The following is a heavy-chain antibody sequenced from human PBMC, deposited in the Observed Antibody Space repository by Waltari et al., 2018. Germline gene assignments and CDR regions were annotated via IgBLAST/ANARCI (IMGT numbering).Heavy chain of an antibody. CDR1: GGSISISSYY. J-gene: IGHJ5*02. V-gene: IGHV4-39*01. Sequence: QLQLQESGPGLVKPSETLSLTCTVSGGSISISSYYWGWIRQPPGKGLEWIGSIYYSGSTYYNPSLKSRVTISVDTSKNQFSLKLSSVTAADTAVYYCARHYAYYDFWSGYYTYNWFDPWGQGTLVTVSS. CDR3: ARHYAYYDFWSGYYTYNWFDP. CDR2: IYYSGST. D-gene: IGHD3-3*01.